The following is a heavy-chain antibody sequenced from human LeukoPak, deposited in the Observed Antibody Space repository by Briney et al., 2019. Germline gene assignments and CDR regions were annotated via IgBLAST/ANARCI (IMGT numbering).Heavy chain of an antibody. Sequence: GGSLRLSCAASGFTFSSYSMNWVRQAPGKGLEWVSSISSSSSYIYYADSVKGRFTISRDNAKNSLYLQMNSLRAEDTAVYYCARGIVVPADMDVWGKGTTVTVSS. CDR2: ISSSSSYI. D-gene: IGHD2-2*01. CDR1: GFTFSSYS. J-gene: IGHJ6*03. CDR3: ARGIVVPADMDV. V-gene: IGHV3-21*01.